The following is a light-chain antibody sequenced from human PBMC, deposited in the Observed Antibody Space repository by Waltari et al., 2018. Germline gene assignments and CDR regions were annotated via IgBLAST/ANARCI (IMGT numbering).Light chain of an antibody. Sequence: DIQMTQSPSSLSASVGDKVTMTCRASQGISYALAWYQQKSGKAPKLLIYAAHSLQSGVPSRFSGSGSGTDFTLTISSPQPEDYAVYYCQQRDSYPYTFGQGTKVEIK. V-gene: IGKV1-17*01. J-gene: IGKJ2*01. CDR3: QQRDSYPYT. CDR2: AAH. CDR1: QGISYA.